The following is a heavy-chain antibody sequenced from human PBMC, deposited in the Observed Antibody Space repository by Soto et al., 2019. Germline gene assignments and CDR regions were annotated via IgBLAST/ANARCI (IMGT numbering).Heavy chain of an antibody. Sequence: EVQLVEFGGGLVQPGGSLRLSCAASGFTFSSYWMHWVRQAPGKGLVWVSGIDSEGSSTSYADSVKGRFTISRDNAKNTLYLQMNSLRDEDTAVYYCARGGWVYCSGGSCYPFDYWGQGTLVTVSS. D-gene: IGHD2-15*01. CDR2: IDSEGSST. V-gene: IGHV3-74*01. CDR1: GFTFSSYW. J-gene: IGHJ4*02. CDR3: ARGGWVYCSGGSCYPFDY.